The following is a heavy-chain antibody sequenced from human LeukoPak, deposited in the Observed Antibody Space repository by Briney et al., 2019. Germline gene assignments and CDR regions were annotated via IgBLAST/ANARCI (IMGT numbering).Heavy chain of an antibody. CDR3: AREGLWFGELSRVGFDP. J-gene: IGHJ5*02. D-gene: IGHD3-10*01. Sequence: ASVKVSCKASGYTFTSYGISWVRQAPGQGLEWMGWISAYNGNTNYAQKLQGRVTMTTDTSTSTAYMELRSLRSDDTAVYYCAREGLWFGELSRVGFDPWGQGTLVTVSS. CDR1: GYTFTSYG. V-gene: IGHV1-18*01. CDR2: ISAYNGNT.